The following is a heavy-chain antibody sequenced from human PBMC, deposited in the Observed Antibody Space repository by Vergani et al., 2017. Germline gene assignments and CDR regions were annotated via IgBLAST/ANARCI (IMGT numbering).Heavy chain of an antibody. CDR1: GGTFSSYA. J-gene: IGHJ4*02. V-gene: IGHV1-69*13. Sequence: QVQLVQSGAEVKKPGSSVKVSCKASGGTFSSYAISWVRQAPGQGLEWMGGFIPIFGTATYAQKFQGRVTITADESTSTAYMELSSLRAEDTAVYYCATGRPSSGEAFDYWGQGTLVTVSS. CDR3: ATGRPSSGEAFDY. CDR2: FIPIFGTA. D-gene: IGHD3-22*01.